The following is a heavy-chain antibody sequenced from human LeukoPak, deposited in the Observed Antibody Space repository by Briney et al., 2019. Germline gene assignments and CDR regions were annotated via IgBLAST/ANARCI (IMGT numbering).Heavy chain of an antibody. CDR3: VSFYETY. CDR1: DNYW. CDR2: INSDGSWT. Sequence: PGGSLRLSCAASDNYWMHWVRQAPGKGLVWVSHINSDGSWTSYADSVKGRFTISKDNAKNTVYLQMSSLRAEDTAVYYCVSFYETYWGRGTLVTVSS. J-gene: IGHJ4*02. D-gene: IGHD2/OR15-2a*01. V-gene: IGHV3-74*01.